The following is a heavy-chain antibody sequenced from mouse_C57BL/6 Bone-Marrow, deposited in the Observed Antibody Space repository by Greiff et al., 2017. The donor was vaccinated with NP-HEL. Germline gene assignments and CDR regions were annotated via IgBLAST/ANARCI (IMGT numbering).Heavy chain of an antibody. J-gene: IGHJ4*01. D-gene: IGHD1-1*01. V-gene: IGHV2-2*01. Sequence: VQLQQSGPGLVQPSQSLSITCTVSGFSLTSYGVHWVRQSPGKGLEWLGVIWSGGSTDYNAAFISSLSISKDNSKSQVFFKMNSLQADDTAIYYCARSIYYYGSSLYWYAMDYWGQGTSVTVSS. CDR2: IWSGGST. CDR1: GFSLTSYG. CDR3: ARSIYYYGSSLYWYAMDY.